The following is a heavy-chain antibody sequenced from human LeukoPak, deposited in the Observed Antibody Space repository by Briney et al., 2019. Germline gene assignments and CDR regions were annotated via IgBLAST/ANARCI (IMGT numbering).Heavy chain of an antibody. Sequence: SVKVSCKASGGTFSSYAISWVRQAPGQGLEWMGRIIPIFGTANYAQKFQGRVTVTTDESTSTAYMELSSLRSEDTAVYYCARDPNPYSGEGDYWGQGTLVTASS. V-gene: IGHV1-69*05. CDR2: IIPIFGTA. D-gene: IGHD3-10*01. CDR3: ARDPNPYSGEGDY. J-gene: IGHJ4*02. CDR1: GGTFSSYA.